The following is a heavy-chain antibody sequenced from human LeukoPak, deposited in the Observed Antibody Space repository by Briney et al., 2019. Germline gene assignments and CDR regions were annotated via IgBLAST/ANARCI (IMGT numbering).Heavy chain of an antibody. V-gene: IGHV4-59*12. CDR3: ARDVGN. CDR2: IYFSGST. J-gene: IGHJ4*02. Sequence: SETLSLTCTVSGGSINSYYWNWIRQSPGKGLEWIGHIYFSGSTNYNPSLKSRVTISVDKSKNQFSLKLSSVTAADTAVYYCARDVGNWGQGTLVTVSS. D-gene: IGHD2-15*01. CDR1: GGSINSYY.